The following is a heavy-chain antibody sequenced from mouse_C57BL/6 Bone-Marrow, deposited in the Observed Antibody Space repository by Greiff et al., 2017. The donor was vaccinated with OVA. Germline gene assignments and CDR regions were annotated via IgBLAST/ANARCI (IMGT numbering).Heavy chain of an antibody. D-gene: IGHD2-4*01. V-gene: IGHV14-4*01. CDR2: IDPENGDT. Sequence: EVKLMESGAELVRPGASVKLSCTASGFNIKDDYMHWVKQRPEQGLEWIGWIDPENGDTEYASKFQGKATITADTSSNTAYLQLSSLTSEDTAVYYCTTGGDYDGYWGQGTTLTVSS. CDR3: TTGGDYDGY. CDR1: GFNIKDDY. J-gene: IGHJ2*01.